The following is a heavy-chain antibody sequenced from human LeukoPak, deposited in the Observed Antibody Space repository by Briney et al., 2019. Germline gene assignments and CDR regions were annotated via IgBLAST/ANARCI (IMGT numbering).Heavy chain of an antibody. CDR1: GFTFDDYG. CDR3: ARGRGGRRYFDY. CDR2: ISGSGGST. V-gene: IGHV3-23*01. Sequence: GGSLRLSCAASGFTFDDYGINWVRQAPGKGLEWVSAISGSGGSTYYADSVKGRFTISRDNCKNTLYLQMNSLRAEDTAVYYCARGRGGRRYFDYWGQGTLVTVSS. D-gene: IGHD3-3*01. J-gene: IGHJ4*02.